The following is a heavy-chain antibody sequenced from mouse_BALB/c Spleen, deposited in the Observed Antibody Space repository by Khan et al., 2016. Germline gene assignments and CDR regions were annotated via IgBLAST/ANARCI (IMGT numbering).Heavy chain of an antibody. CDR1: GCTFTDYN. CDR3: AKLGRDY. D-gene: IGHD4-1*01. J-gene: IGHJ2*01. CDR2: FFPYNGGT. V-gene: IGHV1S29*02. Sequence: EVQLQESGPELVKPGASVKISCKASGCTFTDYNMQWVKQSHGKSLEWIGYFFPYNGGTGYTPKIKSKATLTEDNSSSSAVMELRSRTSEDFAVYYRAKLGRDYWGQRTTLTVSS.